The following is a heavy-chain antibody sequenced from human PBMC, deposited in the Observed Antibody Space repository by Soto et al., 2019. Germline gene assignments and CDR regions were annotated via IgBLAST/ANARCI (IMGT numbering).Heavy chain of an antibody. V-gene: IGHV3-30*18. CDR1: GFSFSTYG. D-gene: IGHD3-22*01. CDR2: ISFDGSDK. CDR3: AKPYYYNSSDYYYFDA. Sequence: GGSLRLSCAASGFSFSTYGLHWVRQAPAKGLEWVAIISFDGSDKYYADSVKGRFTISRDNSKNTLFLQMNSLRAEDTAVYSCAKPYYYNSSDYYYFDAWGQGTLVTVSS. J-gene: IGHJ4*02.